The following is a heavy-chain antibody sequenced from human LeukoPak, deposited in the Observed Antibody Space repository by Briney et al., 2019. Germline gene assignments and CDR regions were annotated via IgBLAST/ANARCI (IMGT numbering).Heavy chain of an antibody. CDR2: ISGSGGST. CDR1: GFTFSSYA. Sequence: GGSLRLSCAASGFTFSSYAMSWVRQAPGKGLEWVSAISGSGGSTYYADSVKGRFTISRDNSKNTLYLQMNSLRAEDTAVYYCAKGGAYHYYDSSGLDYWGQGTLVTISS. J-gene: IGHJ4*02. CDR3: AKGGAYHYYDSSGLDY. V-gene: IGHV3-23*01. D-gene: IGHD3-22*01.